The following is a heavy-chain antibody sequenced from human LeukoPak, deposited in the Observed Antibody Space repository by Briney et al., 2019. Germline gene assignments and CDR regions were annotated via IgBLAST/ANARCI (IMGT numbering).Heavy chain of an antibody. J-gene: IGHJ5*02. CDR3: ARNAWLGHWFDP. CDR1: GGSFSGYY. D-gene: IGHD6-19*01. Sequence: PSETLSLTCAVYGGSFSGYYWSWIRQPPGKGLEWIGEINHSGSTNYNPSLKSRVTMSVDTSKNQFSLKLSSVTAADTAVYYCARNAWLGHWFDPWGQGTLVTVSS. V-gene: IGHV4-34*01. CDR2: INHSGST.